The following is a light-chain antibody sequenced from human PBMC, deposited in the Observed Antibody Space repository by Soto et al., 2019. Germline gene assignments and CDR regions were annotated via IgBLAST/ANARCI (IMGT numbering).Light chain of an antibody. Sequence: EIVFTQSPGTLSLSPGERATLSCRASQSVSSSYLAWYQQKPGQAPRLLIYGASSRATGIPDRFSGSGSGTDFTLTISRLEPEDFAVYYCQQYDDWPWTFGHGTK. CDR1: QSVSSSY. J-gene: IGKJ1*01. CDR2: GAS. V-gene: IGKV3-20*01. CDR3: QQYDDWPWT.